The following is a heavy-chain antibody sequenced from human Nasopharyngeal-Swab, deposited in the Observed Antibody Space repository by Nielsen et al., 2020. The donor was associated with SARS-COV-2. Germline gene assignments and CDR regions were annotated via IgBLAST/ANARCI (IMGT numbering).Heavy chain of an antibody. CDR2: IYYGGST. V-gene: IGHV4-39*01. J-gene: IGHJ4*02. D-gene: IGHD6-13*01. Sequence: ESLKISCAVSGGSISSSTYYWAWIRQPPGKGLEWIGSIYYGGSTCYNPSLKSRVTISVDTSKNQFSLKLSSVTAADTAVYYCATLSSSWYEYYFDYWGQGTLVTVSS. CDR1: GGSISSSTYY. CDR3: ATLSSSWYEYYFDY.